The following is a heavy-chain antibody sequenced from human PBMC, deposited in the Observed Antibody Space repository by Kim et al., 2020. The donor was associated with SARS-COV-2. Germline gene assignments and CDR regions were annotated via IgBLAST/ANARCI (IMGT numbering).Heavy chain of an antibody. V-gene: IGHV3-23*01. Sequence: GESLKISCAASGFPFSTYAMSWARQAPGKGLEWVSTINAGGSRTHYADSVKGRFTISRDNFKNTLFLQMNSLRDEDTAVYYCDASDYWGQGSLVTVSS. J-gene: IGHJ4*02. CDR3: DASDY. CDR2: INAGGSRT. CDR1: GFPFSTYA.